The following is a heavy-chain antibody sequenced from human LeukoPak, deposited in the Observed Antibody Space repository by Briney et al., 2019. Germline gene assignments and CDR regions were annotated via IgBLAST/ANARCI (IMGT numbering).Heavy chain of an antibody. CDR1: GFTFSNYA. CDR2: ISYDGSNK. CDR3: ARAYGSGSSYDY. Sequence: GGSLRLSCAASGFTFSNYALHWVRQAPGKGLEWVAVISYDGSNKYYADSVKGRFTISRDNSKNTLYLQMNSLRAEDTAVYYCARAYGSGSSYDYWGQGTLVTVSS. D-gene: IGHD3-10*01. V-gene: IGHV3-30*04. J-gene: IGHJ4*02.